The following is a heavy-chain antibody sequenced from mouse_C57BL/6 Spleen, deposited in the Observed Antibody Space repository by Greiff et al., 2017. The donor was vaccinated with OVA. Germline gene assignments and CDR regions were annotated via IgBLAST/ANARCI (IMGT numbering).Heavy chain of an antibody. V-gene: IGHV1-26*01. Sequence: EVQLQQSGPELVKPGASVKISCKASGYTFTDYYMNWVKQSHGKSLEWIGDINPNNGGTSYNQKFKGKATLTVDKSSSTAYMELRSLTSEDSAVYYCAREDSHYFDYWGQGTTLTVSS. CDR2: INPNNGGT. CDR3: AREDSHYFDY. J-gene: IGHJ2*01. CDR1: GYTFTDYY.